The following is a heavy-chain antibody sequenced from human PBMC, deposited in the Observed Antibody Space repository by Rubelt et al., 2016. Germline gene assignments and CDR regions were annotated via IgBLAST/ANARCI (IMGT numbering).Heavy chain of an antibody. CDR3: ARDLYTKDGYYYYLGMDV. V-gene: IGHV4-30-2*01. CDR2: IFQSGNT. J-gene: IGHJ6*02. Sequence: QLQLQESGSGLVKPSQTLSLTCAVSGGSISSGGYSWSWIRQPPGKGLEWIGYIFQSGNTYYNPSLKSRVTISVDRSKNQFSLKVNSVTAADTAVYYCARDLYTKDGYYYYLGMDVWGQGTTVTVSS. D-gene: IGHD1-1*01. CDR1: GGSISSGGYS.